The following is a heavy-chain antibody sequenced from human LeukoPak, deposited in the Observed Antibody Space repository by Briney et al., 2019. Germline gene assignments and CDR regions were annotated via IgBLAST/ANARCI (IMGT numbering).Heavy chain of an antibody. CDR1: GFTFSNAW. CDR3: TTDPGPADYDY. CDR2: IKSKTDGGTT. D-gene: IGHD2-8*02. Sequence: GGSLRLSCAASGFTFSNAWVSWVRQAPGKGQEWVGRIKSKTDGGTTDYAAPVKGRFTISRDDSKNTLYLQMNSLKTEDTAVYYCTTDPGPADYDYWGQGTLVTVSS. V-gene: IGHV3-15*01. J-gene: IGHJ4*02.